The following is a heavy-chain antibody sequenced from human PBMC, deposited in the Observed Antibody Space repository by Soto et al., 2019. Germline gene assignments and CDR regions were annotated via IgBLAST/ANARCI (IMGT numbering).Heavy chain of an antibody. CDR2: ISSSSSTI. D-gene: IGHD6-25*01. J-gene: IGHJ6*02. CDR1: GFTFSSYS. CDR3: ARGAARSHPNKGVYYYGMDV. V-gene: IGHV3-48*02. Sequence: PGGSLRLSCAASGFTFSSYSMNWVRQAPGKGLEWLSYISSSSSTIYYADSVKGRFTISRDNAKNSLYLQMNSLRDEDTAVYYCARGAARSHPNKGVYYYGMDVWGQGTTVTVSS.